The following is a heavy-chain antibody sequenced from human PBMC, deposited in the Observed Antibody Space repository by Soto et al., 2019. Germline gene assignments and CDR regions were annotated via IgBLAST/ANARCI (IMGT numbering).Heavy chain of an antibody. CDR3: ARGGVDTSAWYGGDY. J-gene: IGHJ4*02. V-gene: IGHV1-3*01. CDR2: INVGTGRT. Sequence: QVQLVQSGAEVKKPGASVKVSCRASGYTFTRYSIIWVRQAPGQKIEWMGWINVGTGRTEYSQRTQGRVTITRDTSASTAYIELNNLSSEDTAVYYCARGGVDTSAWYGGDYWGQGTQVVVPS. CDR1: GYTFTRYS. D-gene: IGHD6-19*01.